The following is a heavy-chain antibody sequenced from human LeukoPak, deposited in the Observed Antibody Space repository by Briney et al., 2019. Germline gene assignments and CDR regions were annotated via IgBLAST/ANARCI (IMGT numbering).Heavy chain of an antibody. CDR2: IWYDGSNK. CDR1: GFTFSSYG. D-gene: IGHD2-2*01. CDR3: ARAASSGPAYYFDY. V-gene: IGHV3-33*01. Sequence: GGSLRLSSAASGFTFSSYGMHRVRQAPGKGLKWVAVIWYDGSNKYYADSVKGRFTISRDNSKNTLYLQMNSLRAEDTAVYYCARAASSGPAYYFDYWGQGTLVTVSS. J-gene: IGHJ4*02.